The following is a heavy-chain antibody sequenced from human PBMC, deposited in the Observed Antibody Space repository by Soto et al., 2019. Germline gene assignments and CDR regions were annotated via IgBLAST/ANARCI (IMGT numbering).Heavy chain of an antibody. D-gene: IGHD3-16*01. Sequence: ETLSLTCAVYGGSFSAYYWSWVRQPPGKGLEWIGEIVHSESTKCNPSLKSRVTISVDTSKNQFSLKLSSVTAADTAVYYCARMYYDYVWGSSNWFDPWGQGTLVTVSS. CDR2: IVHSEST. V-gene: IGHV4-34*12. CDR1: GGSFSAYY. CDR3: ARMYYDYVWGSSNWFDP. J-gene: IGHJ5*02.